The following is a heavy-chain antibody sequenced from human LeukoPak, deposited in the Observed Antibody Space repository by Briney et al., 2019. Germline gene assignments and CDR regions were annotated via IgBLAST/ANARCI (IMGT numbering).Heavy chain of an antibody. V-gene: IGHV1-2*02. CDR3: ARDQSYYDSSGPNDY. CDR2: INPNSGGT. J-gene: IGHJ4*02. Sequence: GASVKVSCKASGYTFTGYYMHWVRQAPGQGLEWMGWINPNSGGTNYAQKFQGRVTMTRDTSISTAYMELSRLRSDDTAVYYCARDQSYYDSSGPNDYWGQGTLVTASS. D-gene: IGHD3-22*01. CDR1: GYTFTGYY.